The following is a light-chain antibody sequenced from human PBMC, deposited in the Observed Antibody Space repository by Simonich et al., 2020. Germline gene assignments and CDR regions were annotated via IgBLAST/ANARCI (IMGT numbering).Light chain of an antibody. CDR3: QVWDSSSDHWV. V-gene: IGLV3-21*03. J-gene: IGLJ3*02. CDR2: ADS. Sequence: SYVLTQPPSVSVAPGKTARITCGGNNIGSKSVHWYQQKPGPAPVLVVYADSDRPSGIPERFAVANSGNTATLTISRVEAGDEADYYCQVWDSSSDHWVFGGGTKLTVL. CDR1: NIGSKS.